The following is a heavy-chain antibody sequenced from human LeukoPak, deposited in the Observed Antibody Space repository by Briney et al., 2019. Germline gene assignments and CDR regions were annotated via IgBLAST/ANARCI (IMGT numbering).Heavy chain of an antibody. Sequence: PGGSLRLSCAASGSTFDDYAMHWVRQAPGKGLEWVSLISGDGGSTYYADSVKGRFTISRDNSKNSLYLQMNSLRTEDTALYYCAKPWTGYSSSWYFYYFDYWGQGTLVTVSS. CDR2: ISGDGGST. CDR3: AKPWTGYSSSWYFYYFDY. J-gene: IGHJ4*02. V-gene: IGHV3-43*02. D-gene: IGHD6-13*01. CDR1: GSTFDDYA.